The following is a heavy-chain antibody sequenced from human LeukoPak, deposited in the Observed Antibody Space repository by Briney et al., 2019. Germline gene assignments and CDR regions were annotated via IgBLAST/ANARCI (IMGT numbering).Heavy chain of an antibody. D-gene: IGHD6-19*01. J-gene: IGHJ6*02. V-gene: IGHV3-74*01. Sequence: GGSLRLSCAASGFTFRKYWLHWVRQAPGKGLVRVSRINPDDKSTSYADSVKGRFTISRDNAKNTLYLQMNSLRAEDTAVYYCARRTRGPPVAGTDYYYGMDVWGQGTTVTVSS. CDR2: INPDDKST. CDR3: ARRTRGPPVAGTDYYYGMDV. CDR1: GFTFRKYW.